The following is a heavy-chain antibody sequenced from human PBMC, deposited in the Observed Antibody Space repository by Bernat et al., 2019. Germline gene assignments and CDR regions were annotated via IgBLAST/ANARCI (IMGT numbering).Heavy chain of an antibody. V-gene: IGHV3-15*07. D-gene: IGHD3-3*01. CDR3: TAGSVEGG. CDR2: VKIKTDGETT. CDR1: GSTFSNAW. J-gene: IGHJ4*02. Sequence: EMQLVESGGGLVKPGGSLRLSCAASGSTFSNAWMNWVRQAPGKGLEWVGRVKIKTDGETTDYAAPVKGRFTISRDDSKNTLYLQMNSLKTEDTAVYYCTAGSVEGGWGQGTLVTVSS.